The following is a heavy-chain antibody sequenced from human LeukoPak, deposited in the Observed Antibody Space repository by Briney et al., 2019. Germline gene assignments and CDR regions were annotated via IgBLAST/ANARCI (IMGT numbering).Heavy chain of an antibody. CDR2: IYYSGTT. V-gene: IGHV4-39*01. CDR1: GASIGTSSYY. D-gene: IGHD1-14*01. CDR3: ASAPGTFFDY. J-gene: IGHJ4*02. Sequence: SETLSLTCTVSGASIGTSSYYWGWIRQPPGKGLEWIGTIYYSGTTYYNPSLKSRVTISLDTSKNQFSLKLSSVTAADTALYFCASAPGTFFDYWGQGTLVTVSP.